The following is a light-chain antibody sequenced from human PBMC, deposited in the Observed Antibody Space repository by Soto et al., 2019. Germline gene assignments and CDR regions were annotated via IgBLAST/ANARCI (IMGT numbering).Light chain of an antibody. J-gene: IGKJ1*01. CDR3: QQYNYYWT. Sequence: IHMTQSPSTLSASVGDTVTITCRASQNINRWLAWYQHKPGQAPKPLIYKASTLESGVQARFSGNASGTDFTLTISSLQPDDSATYFCQQYNYYWTFGQGTKVEIK. CDR2: KAS. V-gene: IGKV1-5*03. CDR1: QNINRW.